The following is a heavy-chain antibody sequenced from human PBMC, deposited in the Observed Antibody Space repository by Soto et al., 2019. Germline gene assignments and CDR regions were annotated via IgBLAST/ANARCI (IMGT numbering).Heavy chain of an antibody. CDR3: ARETVINWFDP. CDR2: IIPIFGTA. V-gene: IGHV1-69*06. D-gene: IGHD2-21*02. J-gene: IGHJ5*02. Sequence: SVTVSCKASGCTFSSYAISWVRQAPGQGLEWMGGIIPIFGTANYAQKFQGRVTITADKSTSTAYMELSSLRSEDTAVYYCARETVINWFDPWGQGTLVTVSS. CDR1: GCTFSSYA.